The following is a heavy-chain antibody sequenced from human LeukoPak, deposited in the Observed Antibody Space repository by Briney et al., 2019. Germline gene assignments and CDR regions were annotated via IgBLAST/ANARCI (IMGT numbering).Heavy chain of an antibody. CDR3: RGYSSWTYYYYYGMDV. V-gene: IGHV3-7*03. CDR1: GFTFDKYW. D-gene: IGHD6-13*01. CDR2: IKQDGSEK. J-gene: IGHJ6*02. Sequence: GGSLRLSCAASGFTFDKYWMSWVRQAPGKGLEWVANIKQDGSEKYYVDSVKGRFTISRDNAKNSLYLQMNSLRAEDTAVYYCRGYSSWTYYYYYGMDVWGQGTTVTVSS.